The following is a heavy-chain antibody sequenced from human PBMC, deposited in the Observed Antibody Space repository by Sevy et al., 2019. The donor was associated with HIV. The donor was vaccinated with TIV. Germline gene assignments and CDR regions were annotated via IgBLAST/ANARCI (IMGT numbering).Heavy chain of an antibody. Sequence: KQSQTLSLTCTVSGDSFSSYFWAWIRQPAGKGLEWIGRINTSGSTNYNPSLKSRVTMSVDTSKSQFSLKVTSLTAADTAISFCARSNWVTATNGFSKSYYFDYWGQGSLVTVSS. J-gene: IGHJ4*02. CDR3: ARSNWVTATNGFSKSYYFDY. CDR2: INTSGST. V-gene: IGHV4-4*07. D-gene: IGHD7-27*01. CDR1: GDSFSSYF.